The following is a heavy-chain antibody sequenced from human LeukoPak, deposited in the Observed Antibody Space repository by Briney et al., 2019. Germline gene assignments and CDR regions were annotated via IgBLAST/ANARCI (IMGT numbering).Heavy chain of an antibody. J-gene: IGHJ4*02. CDR1: GYTFTSYH. CDR2: INPSAGIT. D-gene: IGHD3-10*01. V-gene: IGHV1-46*01. CDR3: ARDRASIWFGELSADY. Sequence: ASVKVSCKASGYTFTSYHMHWVRQAPGQGLDWMGIINPSAGITTYAQKFQGRVAMTKDTSTSTVYMELSSLRSEDTAVYYCARDRASIWFGELSADYWGQGTLVTVSS.